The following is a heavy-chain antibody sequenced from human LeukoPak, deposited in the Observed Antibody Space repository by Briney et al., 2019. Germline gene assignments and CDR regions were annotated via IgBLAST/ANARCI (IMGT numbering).Heavy chain of an antibody. CDR2: IIPIFGTA. Sequence: ASVKVSCKASGGTFSSYAISWVRQAPGQGLEWMGGIIPIFGTANYAQKFQGRVTITTDESTSTAYMELSSLRSEDTAVYYCASGEYQLLYVGGWFDPWGQGTLVTVSS. J-gene: IGHJ5*02. CDR3: ASGEYQLLYVGGWFDP. V-gene: IGHV1-69*05. CDR1: GGTFSSYA. D-gene: IGHD2-2*02.